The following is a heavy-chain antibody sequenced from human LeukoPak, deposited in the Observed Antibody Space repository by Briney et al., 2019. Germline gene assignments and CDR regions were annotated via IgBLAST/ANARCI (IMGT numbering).Heavy chain of an antibody. CDR2: IYTSGST. CDR1: GGSISSGSYY. CDR3: ASNIRIAADNFDY. V-gene: IGHV4-61*02. Sequence: SQTLSLTYTVSGGSISSGSYYWSWIRQPAGKGLEWIGRIYTSGSTNYNPSLKSRVTISVDTSKNQFSLKLSSVTAADTAVYYCASNIRIAADNFDYWGQGTLVTVSS. J-gene: IGHJ4*02. D-gene: IGHD6-13*01.